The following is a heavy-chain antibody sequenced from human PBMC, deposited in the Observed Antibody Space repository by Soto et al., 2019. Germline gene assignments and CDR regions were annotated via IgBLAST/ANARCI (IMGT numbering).Heavy chain of an antibody. J-gene: IGHJ3*01. V-gene: IGHV1-69*02. D-gene: IGHD2-2*01. CDR2: IIPMLTVT. CDR1: GGTFSTYT. CDR3: SIGSWSAETFDV. Sequence: QVHLEQSGAEVKKPGSSVKVSCKAAGGTFSTYTLIWVRQAPGQGLEWMGRIIPMLTVTNSAQKFQGRVTLPADKSTSTVFMELTSLTSDDTAVYYCSIGSWSAETFDVWGQGTMVTVSS.